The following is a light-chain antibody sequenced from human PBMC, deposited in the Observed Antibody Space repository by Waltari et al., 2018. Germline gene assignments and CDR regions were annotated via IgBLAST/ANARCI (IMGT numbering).Light chain of an antibody. CDR2: EAS. CDR3: QQRSNWPPEGLT. V-gene: IGKV3-11*01. Sequence: IVXTXXXAXLXXXXXEXATLSCRASPSVSSYLAWYQQKPGQAPRLLIYEASNRATGIPARFSGSGSGTYFTLTISSLEPEDFAVYYCQQRSNWPPEGLTFGGGTKVEIK. CDR1: PSVSSY. J-gene: IGKJ4*01.